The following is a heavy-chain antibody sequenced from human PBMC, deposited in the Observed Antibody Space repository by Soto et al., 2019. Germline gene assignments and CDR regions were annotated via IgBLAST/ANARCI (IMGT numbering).Heavy chain of an antibody. J-gene: IGHJ6*02. Sequence: PLRSLRLCRGAAWGTCSDAGGNWVSQTPGKGLEWVGRIKSKTDGGTTDYAAPVKGRVTIPRDDSKNTLYLQMNSLKTEDTAVYSCTTTTPRGYDSLCYSYSGMAVRGQGTTVPVS. CDR3: TTTTPRGYDSLCYSYSGMAV. CDR2: IKSKTDGGTT. D-gene: IGHD5-12*01. CDR1: WGTCSDAG. V-gene: IGHV3-15*07.